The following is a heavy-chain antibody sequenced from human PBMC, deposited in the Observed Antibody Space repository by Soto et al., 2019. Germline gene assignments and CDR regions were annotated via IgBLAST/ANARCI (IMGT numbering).Heavy chain of an antibody. CDR2: FYYSGST. V-gene: IGHV4-59*01. CDR3: ARGGWKLFDY. D-gene: IGHD6-19*01. Sequence: SETLSLTCTGSGGSISRYYWSWIRQPPGKGLEWIGYFYYSGSTNYNPSLKSRVTISVDTSKNQFSLKLSSVTAADTAVYYCARGGWKLFDYWGQGTLVTSPQ. J-gene: IGHJ4*02. CDR1: GGSISRYY.